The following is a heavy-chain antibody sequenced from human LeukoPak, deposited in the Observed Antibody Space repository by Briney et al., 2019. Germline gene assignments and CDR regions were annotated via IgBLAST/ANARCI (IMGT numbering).Heavy chain of an antibody. CDR2: IYYSGST. V-gene: IGHV4-61*08. J-gene: IGHJ5*02. D-gene: IGHD5-12*01. Sequence: QVQLQESGPGLVKPSQTLSLTCTVSGGSISSGGYYWSWIRQPPGKGLEWIGYIYYSGSTNYNPSLKSRVTISVDTSKNQFSLKLTSVTTADTAVYYCARGGEIWFDPWGQGTLVTVSS. CDR3: ARGGEIWFDP. CDR1: GGSISSGGYY.